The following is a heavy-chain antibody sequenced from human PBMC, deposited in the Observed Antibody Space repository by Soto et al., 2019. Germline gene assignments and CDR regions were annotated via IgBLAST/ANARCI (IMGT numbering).Heavy chain of an antibody. D-gene: IGHD3-10*01. CDR3: ARGPHRITMVRGVMGYFQH. CDR2: INHSGST. CDR1: GGSFSGYY. J-gene: IGHJ1*01. Sequence: QVQLQQWGAGLLKPSETLSLTCAVYGGSFSGYYWSWIRQPPGKGLEWIGEINHSGSTNYNPSLKRRVTIAVDTSKNHFSLRLSSVTAADTAVYYCARGPHRITMVRGVMGYFQHWGQGTLVTVSS. V-gene: IGHV4-34*01.